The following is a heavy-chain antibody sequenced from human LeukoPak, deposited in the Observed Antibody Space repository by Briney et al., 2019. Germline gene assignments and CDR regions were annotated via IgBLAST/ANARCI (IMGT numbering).Heavy chain of an antibody. D-gene: IGHD2-21*02. CDR3: ASCGGDCKYYYYGMDV. Sequence: SETLSLTCTVSGGSISSSSYYWGWIRQPPGKGLEWIGSIYYSGSTYYNPSLKSRVTISVDTSKNQFSLKLSSVTAADTAVYYCASCGGDCKYYYYGMDVWGQGTTVTFSS. J-gene: IGHJ6*02. CDR1: GGSISSSSYY. V-gene: IGHV4-39*01. CDR2: IYYSGST.